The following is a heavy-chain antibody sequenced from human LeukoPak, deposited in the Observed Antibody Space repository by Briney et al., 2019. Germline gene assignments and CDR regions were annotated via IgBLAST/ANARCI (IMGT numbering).Heavy chain of an antibody. V-gene: IGHV3-9*01. J-gene: IGHJ5*02. CDR1: ALNFEDDA. CDR2: ISWNSGSI. D-gene: IGHD4-11*01. CDR3: AKGNDYSNLNWFDP. Sequence: GRSLTLSCAHTALNFEDDAMVWVGQAPGNNKKRVSGISWNSGSIGYADSVKGRFTISRDNAKNSLYLQMNSLRAEDTALYYCAKGNDYSNLNWFDPWGQGTLVTVSS.